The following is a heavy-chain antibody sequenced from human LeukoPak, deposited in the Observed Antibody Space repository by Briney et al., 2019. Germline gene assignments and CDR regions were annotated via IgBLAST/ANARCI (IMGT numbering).Heavy chain of an antibody. Sequence: PGGSLRLSCAASGFTFSSYAMHWVRQAPGKGLEWVAVISYDGSNKYYADSVKGQFTISRDNSKNTLYLQMNSLRAEDTAVYYCARDVSRGDYGYFDYWGQGTLVTVSS. CDR2: ISYDGSNK. CDR1: GFTFSSYA. J-gene: IGHJ4*02. V-gene: IGHV3-30-3*01. CDR3: ARDVSRGDYGYFDY. D-gene: IGHD4-17*01.